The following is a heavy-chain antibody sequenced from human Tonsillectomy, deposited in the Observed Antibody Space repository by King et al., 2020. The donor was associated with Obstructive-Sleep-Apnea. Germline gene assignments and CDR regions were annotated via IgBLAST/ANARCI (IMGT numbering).Heavy chain of an antibody. J-gene: IGHJ6*02. CDR3: ARHLRITMVRGVPPPLYYYYGMDV. D-gene: IGHD3-10*01. CDR2: IYYSGST. V-gene: IGHV4-39*01. CDR1: GGSISSSSYY. Sequence: QLQESGPGLVKPSETLSLTCTVSGGSISSSSYYWGWIRQPPGKGLEWIGSIYYSGSTYYNPSLKSRVTISVDTSKNQFSLKLSSVTAADTAVYSCARHLRITMVRGVPPPLYYYYGMDVWGQGTTVTVSS.